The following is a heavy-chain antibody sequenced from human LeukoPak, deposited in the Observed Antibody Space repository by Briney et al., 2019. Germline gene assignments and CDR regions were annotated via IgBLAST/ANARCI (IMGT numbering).Heavy chain of an antibody. CDR3: ARSPIYGDYGYFDY. CDR1: GFTFSSYS. J-gene: IGHJ4*02. CDR2: ISTSSIYI. Sequence: GGSLRLSCAASGFTFSSYSMNWVRQAPGKGLEWVSSISTSSIYIYYADSMKGRFTISRDNAKKSLYLQMNSLRSEDTAVYYCARSPIYGDYGYFDYWGQGTLVTVSS. D-gene: IGHD4-17*01. V-gene: IGHV3-21*04.